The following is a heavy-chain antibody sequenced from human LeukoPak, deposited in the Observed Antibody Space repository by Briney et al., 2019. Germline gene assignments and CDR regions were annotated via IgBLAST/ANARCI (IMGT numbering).Heavy chain of an antibody. D-gene: IGHD1-1*01. J-gene: IGHJ4*02. Sequence: PGRSLRLSCAASGFTFRNYAIHWVRQARGKGLEWVAVISYDGNNKYYADSVKGRFTISRDNSKNTLYLQMNSLRAEDTAVYYCARDGNNWNGYYLDYWGQGTLVTGSS. CDR3: ARDGNNWNGYYLDY. V-gene: IGHV3-30-3*01. CDR2: ISYDGNNK. CDR1: GFTFRNYA.